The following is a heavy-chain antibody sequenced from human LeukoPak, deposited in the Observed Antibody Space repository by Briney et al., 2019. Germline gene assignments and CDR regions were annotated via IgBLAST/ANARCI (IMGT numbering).Heavy chain of an antibody. CDR1: GFTFSSYG. V-gene: IGHV3-33*01. D-gene: IGHD7-27*01. CDR3: ARDWQSFELGILYYYYYMDV. Sequence: GGSLRLSCAASGFTFSSYGMHWVRQAPGKGLEWVAVIWYDGSNKYYADSVKGRFTISRDNSKNTLYLQMNSLRAEVTAVYYCARDWQSFELGILYYYYYMDVWGKGTTVTVSS. J-gene: IGHJ6*03. CDR2: IWYDGSNK.